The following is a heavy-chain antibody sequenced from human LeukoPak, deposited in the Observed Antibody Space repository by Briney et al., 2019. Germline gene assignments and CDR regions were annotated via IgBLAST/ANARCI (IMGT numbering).Heavy chain of an antibody. Sequence: PSETLSLTCTVSGGSISSYYWSWIRQPPGKGLGWIGYIYYSGSTNYNPSLKGRVTISVDTSKNQFSLKLSSVTAADTAVYYCARSKYGDYPDYWGQGTLVTVSS. V-gene: IGHV4-59*01. J-gene: IGHJ4*02. CDR2: IYYSGST. CDR1: GGSISSYY. D-gene: IGHD4-17*01. CDR3: ARSKYGDYPDY.